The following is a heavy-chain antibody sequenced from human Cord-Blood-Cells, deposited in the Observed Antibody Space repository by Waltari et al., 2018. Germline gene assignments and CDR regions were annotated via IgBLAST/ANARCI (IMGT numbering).Heavy chain of an antibody. CDR2: IIPIFGTA. J-gene: IGHJ6*02. CDR3: ARDYCGGDCYYYYYYGMDV. D-gene: IGHD2-21*01. V-gene: IGHV1-69*06. CDR1: GGTFSSYA. Sequence: QVQLVQSGAEVKKPGSSVKVSCKASGGTFSSYAISWVRQAPGQGLEWMGGIIPIFGTANYAQKFQGRVTITADKSTSTAYMELSSLRSEDTAVYYCARDYCGGDCYYYYYYGMDVWGQGTTVTVSS.